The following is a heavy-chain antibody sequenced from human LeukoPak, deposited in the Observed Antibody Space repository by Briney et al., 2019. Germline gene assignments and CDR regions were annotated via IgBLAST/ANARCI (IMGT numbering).Heavy chain of an antibody. V-gene: IGHV1-58*01. CDR1: GFTFTSSA. Sequence: SVTVSCKASGFTFTSSAVQWVRQARGQRLEWIGWIVVGSGNTNYAQKFQERVTITRDMSTSTAYMELSSLRSEDTAVYYCAAEQQLPQGWFDPWGQGTPVTVSS. CDR3: AAEQQLPQGWFDP. CDR2: IVVGSGNT. D-gene: IGHD6-13*01. J-gene: IGHJ5*02.